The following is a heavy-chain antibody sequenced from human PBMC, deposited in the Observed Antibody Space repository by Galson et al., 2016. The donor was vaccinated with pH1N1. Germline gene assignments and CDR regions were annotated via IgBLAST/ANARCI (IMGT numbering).Heavy chain of an antibody. CDR2: IYLGDSHT. V-gene: IGHV5-51*01. CDR1: GYSLTNYW. J-gene: IGHJ4*02. D-gene: IGHD3-9*01. Sequence: QSGAEVKKPGESLKISCEGFGYSLTNYWIVWVRQMPGKGLEWMGIIYLGDSHTTYSPSFQGQVTISADKSISTAYLERSSLKGSDTATDYCASTQPEFRYFDWQKPHSFDYWGQGTLVTVSS. CDR3: ASTQPEFRYFDWQKPHSFDY.